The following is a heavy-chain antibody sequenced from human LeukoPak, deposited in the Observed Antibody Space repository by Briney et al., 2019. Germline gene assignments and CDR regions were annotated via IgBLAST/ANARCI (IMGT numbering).Heavy chain of an antibody. CDR1: GFTFGDYS. Sequence: GGSLRLSCTASGFTFGDYSMSWVRQAPGKGLEWVGFIRSKGYGGTTEYAASMKGRVTISSDDSKSIAYLQMNSLKTDDTAVYYCTRCGTRVMITFGGVWGQGTLVTVPS. V-gene: IGHV3-49*04. D-gene: IGHD3-16*01. J-gene: IGHJ4*02. CDR3: TRCGTRVMITFGGV. CDR2: IRSKGYGGTT.